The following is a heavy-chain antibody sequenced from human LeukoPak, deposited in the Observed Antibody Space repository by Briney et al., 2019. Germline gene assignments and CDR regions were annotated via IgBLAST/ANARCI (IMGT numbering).Heavy chain of an antibody. Sequence: GGSLRLSCAASEFTFSSYTMNWVRQAPGKGLEWVSSISSSSSYIYYADSMKGRFTISRDNAKNSLYLQMNSLRAEDTAVYFCARYSEVYYYVDVWGTGTTVTVSS. CDR2: ISSSSSYI. CDR3: ARYSEVYYYVDV. CDR1: EFTFSSYT. V-gene: IGHV3-21*01. J-gene: IGHJ6*03. D-gene: IGHD2-21*01.